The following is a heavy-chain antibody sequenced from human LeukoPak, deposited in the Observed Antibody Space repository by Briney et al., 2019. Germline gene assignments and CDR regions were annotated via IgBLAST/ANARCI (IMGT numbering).Heavy chain of an antibody. J-gene: IGHJ4*02. Sequence: GGSLRLSCAASGFTFRDYWMHWVRQVPGKGLAWVSRINPDGRTTVYADSVEGRFTISRDNAQNTLYLQMNSMSAEDTAVYYCARDDYWGQGTLVTVSS. CDR1: GFTFRDYW. CDR2: INPDGRTT. CDR3: ARDDY. V-gene: IGHV3-74*01.